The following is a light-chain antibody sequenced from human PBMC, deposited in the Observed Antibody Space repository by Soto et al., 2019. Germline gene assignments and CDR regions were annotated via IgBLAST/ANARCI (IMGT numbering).Light chain of an antibody. CDR2: DVS. J-gene: IGKJ2*01. CDR3: QQYNAFYT. Sequence: DIQMTQSPPALSGSVVDRFTITCRAGQSINRWLAWYQQKPGRAPKLLIYDVSTLQSGVPSRFSGSGSETEFTLTISSLQPDDFATYYCQQYNAFYTFGQGTKVDIK. CDR1: QSINRW. V-gene: IGKV1-5*01.